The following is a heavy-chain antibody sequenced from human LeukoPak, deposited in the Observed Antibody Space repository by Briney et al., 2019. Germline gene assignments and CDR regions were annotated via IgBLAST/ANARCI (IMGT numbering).Heavy chain of an antibody. CDR2: MYYSVTS. J-gene: IGHJ3*02. CDR3: AGSYGGNSGAFDI. D-gene: IGHD4-23*01. CDR1: GGSISSYY. Sequence: PSETLSLTCTVSGGSISSYYWTWIRQPPGKGLEWIGYMYYSVTSNYNPSLKSRVTISVDTSKNQFSLQLSSVTAADTAVYYCAGSYGGNSGAFDIWGQGTMVTVSS. V-gene: IGHV4-59*01.